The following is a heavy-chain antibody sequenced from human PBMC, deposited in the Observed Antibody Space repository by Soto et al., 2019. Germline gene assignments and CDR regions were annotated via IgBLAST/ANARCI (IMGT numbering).Heavy chain of an antibody. CDR3: ANLGYCSGSHCPLQH. CDR2: IYSGGST. D-gene: IGHD2-15*01. J-gene: IGHJ1*01. CDR1: GFNFGDYT. V-gene: IGHV3-23*03. Sequence: PGGSLRLSCAASGFNFGDYTMTWVRQAPGKGLEWVSVIYSGGSTYYADSVKGRFTISRDNSKNTLYLQMRSLKVDDTAVYYCANLGYCSGSHCPLQHWGHGTLVTVSS.